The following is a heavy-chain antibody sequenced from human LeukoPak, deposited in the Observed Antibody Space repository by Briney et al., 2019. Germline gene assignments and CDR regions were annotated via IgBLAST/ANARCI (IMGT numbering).Heavy chain of an antibody. CDR1: GGSFSGYY. Sequence: SETLSLTCAVYGGSFSGYYWSWIRQSPGKGLEWIGEINHSGSTNYNPSLKSRVTISVDTSKNQFSLKLSSVTAADTAVYYCARRRTRIGSGWARGNYYYYYGMDVWGQGTTVTVSS. D-gene: IGHD6-19*01. CDR2: INHSGST. V-gene: IGHV4-34*01. J-gene: IGHJ6*02. CDR3: ARRRTRIGSGWARGNYYYYYGMDV.